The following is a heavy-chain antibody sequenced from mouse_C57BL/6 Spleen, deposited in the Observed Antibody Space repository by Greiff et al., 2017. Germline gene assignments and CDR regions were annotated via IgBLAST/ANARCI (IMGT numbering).Heavy chain of an antibody. CDR2: IDPSDSYT. V-gene: IGHV1-69*01. D-gene: IGHD4-1*01. CDR1: GYTFTSYW. CDR3: AREGTGIGY. J-gene: IGHJ2*01. Sequence: QVQLQQPGAELVMPGASVKLSCKASGYTFTSYWMHWVKQRPGQGLEWIGEIDPSDSYTNYNQKFKGKSTLTVDKSSSTAYMQLSSLTSEDSAVYYCAREGTGIGYWGQGTTLTVSS.